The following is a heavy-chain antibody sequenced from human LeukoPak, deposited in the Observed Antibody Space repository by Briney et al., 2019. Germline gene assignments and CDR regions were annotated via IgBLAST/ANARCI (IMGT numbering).Heavy chain of an antibody. CDR3: ASFRQGYYYYMDV. CDR1: GGSFSGYY. Sequence: SETLSLTCAVYGGSFSGYYWSWIRQPPGKGLEWIGEINHSGSTNYNPSLRSRVTVSVDTSKNQFSLKLSSVTAADTAVYYCASFRQGYYYYMDVWGKGTTVTISS. CDR2: INHSGST. J-gene: IGHJ6*03. V-gene: IGHV4-34*01.